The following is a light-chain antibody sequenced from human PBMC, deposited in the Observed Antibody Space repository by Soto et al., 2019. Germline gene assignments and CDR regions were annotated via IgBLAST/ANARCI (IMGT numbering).Light chain of an antibody. Sequence: IQMTQSPASLSASVGERVIITCQATQDIRKYLNWYQQKPGKAPKLLIYDASSLETAVPSRFSGSGSGTDFTLTITSLKPQYFATYYCQQYDNLPLIFGQGTRLQIK. CDR1: QDIRKY. CDR3: QQYDNLPLI. J-gene: IGKJ5*01. V-gene: IGKV1-33*01. CDR2: DAS.